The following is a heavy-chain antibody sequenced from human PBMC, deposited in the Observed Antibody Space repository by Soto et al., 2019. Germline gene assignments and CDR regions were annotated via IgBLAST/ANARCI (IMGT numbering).Heavy chain of an antibody. D-gene: IGHD3-3*01. V-gene: IGHV6-1*01. CDR2: TYYRSRWFN. CDR1: GDSVSSSSAA. J-gene: IGHJ6*01. CDR3: ARTRITIFGVVSYFYGMDV. Sequence: PSQTLSLTCVISGDSVSSSSAAWNWIRQSPSGGLEWLGRTYYRSRWFNDYAVPVQSRIIVHADTSKNQFSLQLKSVTPEDTAVYYCARTRITIFGVVSYFYGMDVWGQGTTVTVSS.